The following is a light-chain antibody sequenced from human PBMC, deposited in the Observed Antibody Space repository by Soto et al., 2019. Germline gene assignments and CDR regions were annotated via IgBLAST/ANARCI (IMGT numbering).Light chain of an antibody. CDR3: MQSQQSPPT. J-gene: IGKJ1*01. CDR2: FGS. V-gene: IGKV2-28*01. CDR1: QSLLQSNGYNY. Sequence: DIVMNHSPLSLPVTPGEPASISCSSRQSLLQSNGYNYLDWYLQKPGQSPQLLIYFGSYRASGVPDRFSGSGSGTDFTLKIRRVEAEDVGVYYCMQSQQSPPTFGQGTKVEI.